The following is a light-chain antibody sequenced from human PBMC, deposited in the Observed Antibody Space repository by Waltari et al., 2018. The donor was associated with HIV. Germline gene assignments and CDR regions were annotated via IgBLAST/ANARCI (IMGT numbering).Light chain of an antibody. V-gene: IGLV2-14*01. Sequence: QSALTQPASVSGSPGQSLVLPCTGSSSDLGYSDYVSWYQQYPGQAPKALIYEVTSRPSGTSSRFSGSKSATTAFLAISKLQTDDEADYFCSSYTRRGTVVFGGGTRLTVL. CDR3: SSYTRRGTVV. J-gene: IGLJ2*01. CDR1: SSDLGYSDY. CDR2: EVT.